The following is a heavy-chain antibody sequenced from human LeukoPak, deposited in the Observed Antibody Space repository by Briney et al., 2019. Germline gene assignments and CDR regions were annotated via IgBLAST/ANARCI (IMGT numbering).Heavy chain of an antibody. CDR2: INTNTGSP. Sequence: ASVKVSCKASGYTFTNYGINWVRQAPGQGLEWMGWINTNTGSPAYAQAFTGRFVFSLDTSVSTAYLQISSLKAEDTAMCYCACYDCGDYWGQGTLVTVSS. V-gene: IGHV7-4-1*02. J-gene: IGHJ4*02. D-gene: IGHD2-2*01. CDR3: ACYDCGDY. CDR1: GYTFTNYG.